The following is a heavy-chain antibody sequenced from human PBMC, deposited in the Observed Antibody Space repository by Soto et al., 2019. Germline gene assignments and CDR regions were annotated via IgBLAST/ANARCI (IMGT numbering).Heavy chain of an antibody. CDR3: THVTSRVFDCWCPD. Sequence: PTLVNPTQTITLTCTFSGVSLSSSGAQGFSLTTSGVSVCWILQPPGKALDLLALIYWGDDRRYNPSLNNRLTITRDTSKNRVVLTLAEGDHGATARSFCTHVTSRVFDCWCPDWGQGIRVNVS. CDR1: GVSLSSSGAQGFSLTTSGVS. V-gene: IGHV2-5*02. J-gene: IGHJ4*02. CDR2: IYWGDDR. D-gene: IGHD3-9*01.